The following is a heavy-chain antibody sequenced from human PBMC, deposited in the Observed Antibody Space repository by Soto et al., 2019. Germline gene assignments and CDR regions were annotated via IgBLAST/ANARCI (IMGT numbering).Heavy chain of an antibody. V-gene: IGHV4-30-4*01. Sequence: SETLSLTCSVSGGSISRGDYYWSWVRQPPGKGLEWVGYIFNTGRTYYNPSLKSRVAISADTSKNHFFLKLTSVTAADAAVYYCARRHGDYAFDIWGQGTMVTVSS. CDR1: GGSISRGDYY. CDR2: IFNTGRT. D-gene: IGHD4-17*01. CDR3: ARRHGDYAFDI. J-gene: IGHJ3*02.